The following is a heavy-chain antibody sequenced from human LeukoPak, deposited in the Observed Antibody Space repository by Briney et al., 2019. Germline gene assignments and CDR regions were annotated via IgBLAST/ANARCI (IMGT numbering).Heavy chain of an antibody. CDR1: GGSFSGYY. CDR3: ARGKNGIAAAGTRYYFDY. D-gene: IGHD6-13*01. J-gene: IGHJ4*02. CDR2: INHSGST. V-gene: IGHV4-34*01. Sequence: SETLSLTCAVYGGSFSGYYWSWIPQPPGKGLEWIGEINHSGSTNYNPSLKSRVTISVDTSKNQFSLKLSSVTAADTAVYYCARGKNGIAAAGTRYYFDYWGQGTLVTVSS.